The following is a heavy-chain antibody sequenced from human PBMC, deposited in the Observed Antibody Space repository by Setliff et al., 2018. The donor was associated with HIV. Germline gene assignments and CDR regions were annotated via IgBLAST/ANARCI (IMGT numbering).Heavy chain of an antibody. J-gene: IGHJ6*03. CDR3: VKARVDGDYYYYYYMDV. D-gene: IGHD4-17*01. V-gene: IGHV3-64D*09. Sequence: GGSLRLSCSASGFTFSSYAMHWVRQAPGKGLEYVSAISSNGGSTYYADTVKGRFTISRDNSKNTLYLQMSSLRAEDTAVYYCVKARVDGDYYYYYYMDVWGKGTTVTVSS. CDR1: GFTFSSYA. CDR2: ISSNGGST.